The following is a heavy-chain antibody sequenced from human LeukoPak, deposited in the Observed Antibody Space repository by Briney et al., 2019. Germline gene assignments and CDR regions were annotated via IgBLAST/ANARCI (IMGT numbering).Heavy chain of an antibody. CDR2: IYYSGST. CDR1: GFTFSSYA. D-gene: IGHD6-13*01. J-gene: IGHJ4*02. Sequence: GSLRLSCAASGFTFSSYAMSWIRQPPGKELEWIGYIYYSGSTNYNPSLKGRVTISVDTSKNQFSLKLSSVSAADTAVYYCARLLAYSSSWFDYWGQGTLVTVSS. CDR3: ARLLAYSSSWFDY. V-gene: IGHV4-59*01.